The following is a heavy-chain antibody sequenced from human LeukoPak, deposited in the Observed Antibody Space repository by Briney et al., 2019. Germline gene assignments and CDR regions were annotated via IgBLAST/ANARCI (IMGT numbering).Heavy chain of an antibody. Sequence: GGSLRPSCAASGFTFSSYWMSWVRQAPGKGLEWVANIKQDGSEKYYVDSVKGRFTISRDNAKNSLYLQMNSLRAEGTAVYYCARDISTYYYGSGSLHWGQGTLVTVSS. V-gene: IGHV3-7*01. D-gene: IGHD3-10*01. CDR2: IKQDGSEK. J-gene: IGHJ4*02. CDR1: GFTFSSYW. CDR3: ARDISTYYYGSGSLH.